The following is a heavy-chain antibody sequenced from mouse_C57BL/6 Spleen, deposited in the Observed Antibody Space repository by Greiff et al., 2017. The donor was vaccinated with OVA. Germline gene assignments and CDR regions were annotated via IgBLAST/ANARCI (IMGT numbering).Heavy chain of an antibody. CDR3: ARDGDDYDDYYAMDY. D-gene: IGHD2-4*01. Sequence: EVQLQQSGPGLVKPSQSLSLTCSVTGYSITSGYYWNWIRQFPGNKLEWMGYISYDGSNNYNPSLKNRISITRDTSKNQFFLKLNSVTTEDTATYHCARDGDDYDDYYAMDYWGQGTSVTVSS. J-gene: IGHJ4*01. CDR1: GYSITSGYY. V-gene: IGHV3-6*01. CDR2: ISYDGSN.